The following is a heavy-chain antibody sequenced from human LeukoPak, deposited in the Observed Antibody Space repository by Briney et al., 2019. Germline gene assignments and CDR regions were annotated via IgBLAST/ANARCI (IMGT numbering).Heavy chain of an antibody. Sequence: GGSLRLSCAASGFTFSSYSMNWVRQAPGKGLEWVSYISSSSSMIYYADSVKGRFTISRDNSNKKVFLQMNSLRADDTAVYYCAKAGWYSAKTYATYDDAYDIWGRGTMVTVSS. CDR3: AKAGWYSAKTYATYDDAYDI. J-gene: IGHJ3*02. CDR1: GFTFSSYS. D-gene: IGHD2-21*01. CDR2: ISSSSSMI. V-gene: IGHV3-48*01.